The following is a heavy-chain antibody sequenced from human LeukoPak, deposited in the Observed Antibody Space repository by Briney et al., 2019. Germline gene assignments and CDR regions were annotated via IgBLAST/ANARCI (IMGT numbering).Heavy chain of an antibody. V-gene: IGHV3-7*01. CDR3: ARDVGSSCSDY. CDR1: GFTFSSYW. D-gene: IGHD2-2*01. J-gene: IGHJ4*02. CDR2: IKQDGSEK. Sequence: PGGSLRLSCAASGFTFSSYWMSWVRQAPGKGLEWVANIKQDGSEKYYVDSVKGRFTISRDNAKNSLYLQMNSQRAEDTAVYYCARDVGSSCSDYWGQGTLVTVSS.